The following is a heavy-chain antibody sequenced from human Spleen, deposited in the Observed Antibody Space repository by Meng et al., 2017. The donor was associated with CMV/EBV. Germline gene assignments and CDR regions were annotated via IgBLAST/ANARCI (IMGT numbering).Heavy chain of an antibody. D-gene: IGHD3-3*01. CDR3: ARGDYDFWSGYYNGENY. J-gene: IGHJ4*02. CDR2: ISSSGSTI. V-gene: IGHV3-48*03. CDR1: GFTFSSYE. Sequence: GGSLRLSCAASGFTFSSYEMNWVRQAPGKGLEWVSYISSSGSTIYYADSVKGRFTISRDNAKNSLYLQMNSLRAEDTAVYYCARGDYDFWSGYYNGENYWSQGTLVTVSS.